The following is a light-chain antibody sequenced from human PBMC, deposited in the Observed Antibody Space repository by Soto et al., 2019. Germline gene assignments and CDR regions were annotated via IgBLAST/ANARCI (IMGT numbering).Light chain of an antibody. V-gene: IGKV3-20*01. CDR3: LQYGSSPYT. CDR1: QSVSSSY. CDR2: GAS. J-gene: IGKJ2*01. Sequence: EIVLTQSPGTLSLSPGERATLSCRASQSVSSSYLAWYQQKPGQAPRPLIYGASSRATSIPDRFSGSGSGTDFTLTISRLEPEDFEVHYCLQYGSSPYTFGQGTQLEIK.